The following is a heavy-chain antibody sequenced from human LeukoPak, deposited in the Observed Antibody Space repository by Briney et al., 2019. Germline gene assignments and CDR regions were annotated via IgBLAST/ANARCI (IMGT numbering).Heavy chain of an antibody. Sequence: GGSLRLSCAASGFTFSNYGMHWVRQAPGKGLKWVAVISYDGSNEYYADSVKGRFTISRDSSKNTLFLQTNSLRAEDTAVYYCAKDRVPYCGGDCYSVIDPWGQGTLVTVSS. D-gene: IGHD2-21*02. V-gene: IGHV3-30*18. CDR1: GFTFSNYG. J-gene: IGHJ5*02. CDR3: AKDRVPYCGGDCYSVIDP. CDR2: ISYDGSNE.